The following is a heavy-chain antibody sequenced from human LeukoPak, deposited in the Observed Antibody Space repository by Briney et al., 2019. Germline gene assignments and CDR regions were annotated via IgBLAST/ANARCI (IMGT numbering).Heavy chain of an antibody. Sequence: ASVKVSCKASGYTFTSYAMHWVRQAPGQRLEWMGWSNAGNDNTKYSQEFQGRVTITRDTSASTAYMELSSLRSEDMAVYYCARAKSGDMNFDYWGQGTLVTVSS. CDR3: ARAKSGDMNFDY. V-gene: IGHV1-3*02. J-gene: IGHJ4*02. CDR1: GYTFTSYA. CDR2: SNAGNDNT. D-gene: IGHD4-17*01.